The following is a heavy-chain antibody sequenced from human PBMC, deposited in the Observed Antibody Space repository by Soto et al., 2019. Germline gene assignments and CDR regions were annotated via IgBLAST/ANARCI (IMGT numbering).Heavy chain of an antibody. J-gene: IGHJ4*02. Sequence: GGSLRLSCAASGFTFSSYGMHWVRQAPGKGLEWVAVISYDGSNKYYADSVKGRFTISRDNSKNTLYLQMNSLRAEDTAVYYCAKDGLVVVPAAISGYFDYWGQGTLVTVSS. D-gene: IGHD2-2*01. CDR1: GFTFSSYG. CDR2: ISYDGSNK. CDR3: AKDGLVVVPAAISGYFDY. V-gene: IGHV3-30*18.